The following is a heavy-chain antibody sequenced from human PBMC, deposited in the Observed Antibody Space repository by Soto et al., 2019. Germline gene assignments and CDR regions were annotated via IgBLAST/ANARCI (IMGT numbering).Heavy chain of an antibody. D-gene: IGHD5-12*01. V-gene: IGHV3-23*01. CDR1: GFTFSSYA. CDR2: ISGSGGST. Sequence: GGSLRLSCAASGFTFSSYAMSWVRQAPGKGLEWVSAISGSGGSTYYADSVKGRFTISRDNSKNTLYLQMNSLRAEDTAVYYCARVEYRGYGGYWGQGVLVTVSS. J-gene: IGHJ4*02. CDR3: ARVEYRGYGGY.